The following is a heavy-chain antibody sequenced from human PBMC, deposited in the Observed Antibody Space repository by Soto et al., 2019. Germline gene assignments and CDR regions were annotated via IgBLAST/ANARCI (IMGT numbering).Heavy chain of an antibody. CDR1: GGTFSSYT. J-gene: IGHJ4*02. CDR2: IIPILGIA. Sequence: QVQLVQSGAEVKKPGSSVKVSCKASGGTFSSYTINWVRQAPGQGLEWVGRIIPILGIAKNAQKFQGRVTITADKSTSTAYMELSSLRSEDTDVYYGAAEYGANSAWGQGTLVTVSS. D-gene: IGHD4-17*01. CDR3: AAEYGANSA. V-gene: IGHV1-69*02.